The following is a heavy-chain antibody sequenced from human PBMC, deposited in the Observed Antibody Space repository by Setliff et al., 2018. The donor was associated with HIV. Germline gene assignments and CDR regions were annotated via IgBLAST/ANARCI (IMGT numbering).Heavy chain of an antibody. Sequence: SETLSLTCTVSGDSISSGDYYWGWIRQPPGKGLEWIGSIYYSGSTYYNPSLKSRVTISVDTSKNQFSLKLSSVTAADTAVYYCARLRREEQWLVRGWFDPWGQGTLVTVSS. J-gene: IGHJ5*02. CDR2: IYYSGST. CDR1: GDSISSGDYY. D-gene: IGHD6-19*01. V-gene: IGHV4-39*01. CDR3: ARLRREEQWLVRGWFDP.